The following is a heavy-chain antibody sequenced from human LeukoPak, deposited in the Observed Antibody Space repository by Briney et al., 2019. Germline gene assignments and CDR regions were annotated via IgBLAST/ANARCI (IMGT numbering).Heavy chain of an antibody. D-gene: IGHD3-10*01. CDR3: ARVPGSNWFDP. CDR2: IYQSGST. V-gene: IGHV4-38-2*02. Sequence: SETLSLTCSVSGYSIRSGYYWGWIRQPPGKGLEWIGSIYQSGSTYSNPSLKSRATMSVDTSKNQFFLKLSSATAANAAVYYCARVPGSNWFDPWGQGTLVTVSS. CDR1: GYSIRSGYY. J-gene: IGHJ5*02.